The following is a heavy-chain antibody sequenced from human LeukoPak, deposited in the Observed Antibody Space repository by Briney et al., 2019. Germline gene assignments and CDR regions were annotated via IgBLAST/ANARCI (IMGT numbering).Heavy chain of an antibody. V-gene: IGHV3-13*01. Sequence: AGGSLRLSCAASGFTLSTYDMHWVRQPTGEGLEWVSIIYRAGDTYYPGSVKGRFTISRDNAKNSLYLQMNSLRAEDTAMYYCARDEDYWGQGTLVTVSS. CDR2: IYRAGDT. J-gene: IGHJ4*02. CDR3: ARDEDY. CDR1: GFTLSTYD.